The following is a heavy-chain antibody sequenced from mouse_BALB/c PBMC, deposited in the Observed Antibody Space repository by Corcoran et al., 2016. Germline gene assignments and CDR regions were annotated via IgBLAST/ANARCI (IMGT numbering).Heavy chain of an antibody. V-gene: IGHV3-6*02. CDR1: VYSITSGYY. J-gene: IGHJ1*01. CDR3: ASGNYWYFDV. Sequence: DVQLQESGPGLVKHSQSLSLTCSVTVYSITSGYYWNWIRQFPGNKLEWMGYISYDGSNNYNPSLKNRISITRDTSKNQFFLKLNSVTTEDTATYYCASGNYWYFDVWGAGTTVTVSS. D-gene: IGHD2-1*01. CDR2: ISYDGSN.